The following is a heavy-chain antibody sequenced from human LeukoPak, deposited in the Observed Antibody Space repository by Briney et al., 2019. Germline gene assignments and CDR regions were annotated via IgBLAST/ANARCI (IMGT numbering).Heavy chain of an antibody. CDR1: ADSISTSSFY. Sequence: PSETLSLTCTVSADSISTSSFYWAWIRQPPGKGLEWIGSVFYSGSTYRNPSLKRRLTISVDTSKNQFSLMLTSVTAADTAVYYCARLLTAAAWFDPWGQGILVTVSS. V-gene: IGHV4-39*01. D-gene: IGHD6-13*01. J-gene: IGHJ5*02. CDR2: VFYSGST. CDR3: ARLLTAAAWFDP.